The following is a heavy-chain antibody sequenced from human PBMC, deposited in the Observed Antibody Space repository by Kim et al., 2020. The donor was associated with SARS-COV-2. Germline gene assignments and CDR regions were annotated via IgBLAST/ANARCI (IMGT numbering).Heavy chain of an antibody. J-gene: IGHJ4*02. Sequence: ASSVKGRLPIARTNSKNTLHLQMNSLGAEETAVYYGARWGVVGATRLDYWGQGTLVTVSS. V-gene: IGHV3-53*01. D-gene: IGHD1-26*01. CDR3: ARWGVVGATRLDY.